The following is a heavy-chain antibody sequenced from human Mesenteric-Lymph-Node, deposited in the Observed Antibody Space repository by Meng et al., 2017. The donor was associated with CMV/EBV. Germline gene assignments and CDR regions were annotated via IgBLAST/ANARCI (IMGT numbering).Heavy chain of an antibody. J-gene: IGHJ4*02. CDR3: TRIRGSSVVDY. CDR1: GGSMSSNY. Sequence: SETLSLTCTVSGGSMSSNYWSWIRQPPGKGLEWIGCIYHSGSTNYNPSLKSRVTASIDTSKKQFSLKLSSVTAADTAVYYCTRIRGSSVVDYWGQGTLVTVSS. D-gene: IGHD6-6*01. V-gene: IGHV4-59*01. CDR2: IYHSGST.